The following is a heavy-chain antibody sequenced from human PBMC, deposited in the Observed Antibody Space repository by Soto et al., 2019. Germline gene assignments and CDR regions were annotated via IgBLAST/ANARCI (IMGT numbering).Heavy chain of an antibody. CDR3: VKDMAYGGDFGLFDS. D-gene: IGHD2-21*02. CDR2: LRWDGSGT. J-gene: IGHJ4*02. V-gene: IGHV3-43*01. Sequence: EVHLVESGGVVVQPGGALRLSCAASGFTFHGYTMHWVRQRPGKGLEWVSLLRWDGSGTYYGDSEKGLFTISRDNNKDSLFLQMSSLTTEDTALFYCVKDMAYGGDFGLFDSWGQGTLVNVSS. CDR1: GFTFHGYT.